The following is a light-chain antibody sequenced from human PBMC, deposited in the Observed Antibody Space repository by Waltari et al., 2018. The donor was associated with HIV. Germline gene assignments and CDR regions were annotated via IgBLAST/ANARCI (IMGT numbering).Light chain of an antibody. Sequence: QSVLTQPPSVSGAPGQRVTISCTGSTSNIGAGYDVHWSQQLPGTAPKLLIYGNNNRPSGVPDRFSGSKSGTSASLAITGLQAEDEADYYCQSYDSSLSGSGVFGGGTKLTVL. CDR3: QSYDSSLSGSGV. CDR2: GNN. J-gene: IGLJ3*02. CDR1: TSNIGAGYD. V-gene: IGLV1-40*01.